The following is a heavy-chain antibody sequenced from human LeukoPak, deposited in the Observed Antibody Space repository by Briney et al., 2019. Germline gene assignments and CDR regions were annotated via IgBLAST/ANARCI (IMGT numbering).Heavy chain of an antibody. CDR3: AKDNRRHYTSGPNPDSLH. J-gene: IGHJ4*02. CDR1: GNYW. Sequence: GGSLRLSCAASGNYWMHWVRQVPGKGLVWVSHINSDGSWTSYADSVKGRFTISKDNAKNTVYLQMNSLRAEDTAFYYCAKDNRRHYTSGPNPDSLHWGQGALVTVSS. V-gene: IGHV3-74*01. CDR2: INSDGSWT. D-gene: IGHD6-19*01.